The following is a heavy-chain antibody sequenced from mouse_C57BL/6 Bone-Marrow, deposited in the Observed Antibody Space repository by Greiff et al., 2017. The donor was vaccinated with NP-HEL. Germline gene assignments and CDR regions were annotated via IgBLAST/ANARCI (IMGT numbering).Heavy chain of an antibody. CDR2: INPDNGGT. CDR1: GYTFTSYW. Sequence: QVQLQQSGTELVKPGASVKLSCKASGYTFTSYWMHWLKQRPGQGLEWIGNINPDNGGTNDNEKFKTKATLTADTSSSTAYMQLSSLTSEDSAVYYCASDAGYSFDYWGQGTTHT. J-gene: IGHJ2*01. D-gene: IGHD3-2*02. V-gene: IGHV1-53*01. CDR3: ASDAGYSFDY.